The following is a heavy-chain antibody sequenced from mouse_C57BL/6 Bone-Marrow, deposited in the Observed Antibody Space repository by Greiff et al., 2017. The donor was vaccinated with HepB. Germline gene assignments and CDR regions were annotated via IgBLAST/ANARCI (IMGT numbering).Heavy chain of an antibody. Sequence: VQLVESGPELVKPGASVKISCKASGYAFSSSWMNWVKQRPGKGLEWIGRIYPGDGDTNYNGKFKGKATLTANKTSSTAYMQLSSLTSEDSAVYFCARFRYYDGNSLGYFDDWGQGTTLTVSS. D-gene: IGHD1-1*01. J-gene: IGHJ2*01. CDR2: IYPGDGDT. CDR3: ARFRYYDGNSLGYFDD. CDR1: GYAFSSSW. V-gene: IGHV1-82*01.